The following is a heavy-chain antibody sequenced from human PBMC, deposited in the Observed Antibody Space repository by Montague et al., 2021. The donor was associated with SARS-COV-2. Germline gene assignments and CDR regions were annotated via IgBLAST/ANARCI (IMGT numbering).Heavy chain of an antibody. J-gene: IGHJ6*02. D-gene: IGHD3-3*01. CDR1: GGSISSYY. CDR3: ARDKPDYDFWPGYGMDV. CDR2: IYYSGST. V-gene: IGHV4-59*01. Sequence: SETLSLTCTVSGGSISSYYWSWIRQPPGKGLEWIGYIYYSGSTNYNPSLKSRVTISVDTSKNQFSLKLSSVTAADTVVYYCARDKPDYDFWPGYGMDVWGQGTTVTVSS.